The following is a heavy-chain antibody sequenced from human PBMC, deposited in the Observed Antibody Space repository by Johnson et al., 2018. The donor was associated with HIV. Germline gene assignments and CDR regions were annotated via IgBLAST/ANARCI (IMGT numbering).Heavy chain of an antibody. CDR2: ISSSGSTI. D-gene: IGHD4-23*01. J-gene: IGHJ3*02. CDR3: ASYGWGGNDAFDI. Sequence: VQLVESGGGVVQAGRSLRLSCAASGFSFSSYALHWVRQAPGKGLEWVSYISSSGSTIYYADSVKGRFTISRDNAKNSLYLQMNSLRAEDTAGYYCASYGWGGNDAFDIWGQGTMVTVSS. CDR1: GFSFSSYA. V-gene: IGHV3-48*03.